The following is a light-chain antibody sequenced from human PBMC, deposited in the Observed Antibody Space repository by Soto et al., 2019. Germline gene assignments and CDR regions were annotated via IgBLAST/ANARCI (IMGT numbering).Light chain of an antibody. Sequence: DIQMTQSPSTLSASVVDRVTITCRASQSISSWLAWYQQKPGKAPKLLIYDASSLESGVPSRFSGSGSGKEFTLTISSLQPDDFATYYCQQYNSYSGTFGQGTKVDIK. CDR2: DAS. J-gene: IGKJ1*01. V-gene: IGKV1-5*01. CDR1: QSISSW. CDR3: QQYNSYSGT.